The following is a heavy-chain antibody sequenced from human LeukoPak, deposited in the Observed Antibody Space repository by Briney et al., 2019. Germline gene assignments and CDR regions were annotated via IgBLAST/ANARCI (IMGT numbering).Heavy chain of an antibody. CDR1: GFTVSSNY. CDR2: ISSSGSTI. J-gene: IGHJ6*03. D-gene: IGHD6-19*01. Sequence: PGGSLRLSCAASGFTVSSNYMSWVRQAPGKGLEWVSYISSSGSTIYYADSVKGRFTISRDNAKNSLYLQMNSLRAEDTAVYYCARDDTGYSSGWYWYYMDVWGKGTTVTISS. V-gene: IGHV3-11*04. CDR3: ARDDTGYSSGWYWYYMDV.